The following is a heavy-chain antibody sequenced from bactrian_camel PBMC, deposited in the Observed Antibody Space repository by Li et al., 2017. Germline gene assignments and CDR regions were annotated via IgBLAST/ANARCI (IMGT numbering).Heavy chain of an antibody. J-gene: IGHJ4*01. Sequence: DVQLVESGGDSVQAGWSLNLECAVSGFTVSTVCMGWFRQAPGREREGVASISTGGGGTVYADSVKGRFAISRDNDKKTLYLQMNSLRPEDTAMYYCAADRDVNVPPSLALDSGRYNYWGQGTQVTVS. V-gene: IGHV3S31*01. CDR2: ISTGGGGT. CDR1: GFTVSTVC. CDR3: AADRDVNVPPSLALDSGRYNY.